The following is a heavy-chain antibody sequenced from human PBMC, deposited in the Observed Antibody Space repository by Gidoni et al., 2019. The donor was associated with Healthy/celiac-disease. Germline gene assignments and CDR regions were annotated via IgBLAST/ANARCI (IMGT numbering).Heavy chain of an antibody. CDR1: GFTFDDYT. V-gene: IGHV3-43*01. CDR2: ISWDGGST. CDR3: AKGLYPPQVEMATIEIDY. J-gene: IGHJ4*02. D-gene: IGHD5-12*01. Sequence: EVQLVESGGVVVQPGGSLRLSCAASGFTFDDYTMPWVRQAPGKGLEWVSLISWDGGSTYYADSVKGRFTISRDNSKNSLYLQMNSLRTEDTALYYCAKGLYPPQVEMATIEIDYWGQGTLVTVSS.